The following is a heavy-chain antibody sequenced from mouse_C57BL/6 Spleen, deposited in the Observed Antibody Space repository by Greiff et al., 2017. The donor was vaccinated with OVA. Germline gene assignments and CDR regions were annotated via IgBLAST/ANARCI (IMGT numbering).Heavy chain of an antibody. D-gene: IGHD2-3*01. CDR2: ISYDGSN. V-gene: IGHV3-6*01. CDR3: ASSYDGYYAWFAY. J-gene: IGHJ3*01. Sequence: EVKLQESGPGLVKPSQSLSLTCSVTGYSITSGYYWNWIRQFPGNKLEWMGYISYDGSNNYNPSLKNRISITRDTSKNQFFLKLNSVTTEDTATYYCASSYDGYYAWFAYWGQGTLVTVSA. CDR1: GYSITSGYY.